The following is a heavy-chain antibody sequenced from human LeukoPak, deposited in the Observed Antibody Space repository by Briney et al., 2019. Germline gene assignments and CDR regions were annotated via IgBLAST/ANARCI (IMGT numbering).Heavy chain of an antibody. D-gene: IGHD6-6*01. CDR1: GYSFTSYW. J-gene: IGHJ6*03. CDR2: IYPGDSDT. CDR3: ARRAAPTGSYYYYYYMDV. Sequence: GESLKISCKGSGYSFTSYWIGRVRQMPGKGLEWMGIIYPGDSDTRYSPSFQGQVTISADKSISTAYLQWSSLKASDTAMYYCARRAAPTGSYYYYYYMDVWGKGTTVTVSS. V-gene: IGHV5-51*01.